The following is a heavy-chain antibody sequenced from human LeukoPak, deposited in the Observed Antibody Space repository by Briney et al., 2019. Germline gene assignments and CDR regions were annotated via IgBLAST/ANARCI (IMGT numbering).Heavy chain of an antibody. CDR1: GYTFTGYY. D-gene: IGHD6-19*01. CDR3: ARDQGSSGWSDFDY. V-gene: IGHV1-2*02. Sequence: ASVKVSCKASGYTFTGYYIHWVRQAPGQGLEWMGWINPDSGGTNYAQKFQGRVTMIRDTSFSTAYMELSRLTYDDTAVYYCARDQGSSGWSDFDYWGQGTLVTVSS. CDR2: INPDSGGT. J-gene: IGHJ4*02.